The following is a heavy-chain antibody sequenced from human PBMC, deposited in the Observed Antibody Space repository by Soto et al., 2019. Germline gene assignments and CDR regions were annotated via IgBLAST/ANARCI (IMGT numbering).Heavy chain of an antibody. V-gene: IGHV3-11*06. CDR1: GFTFSDYY. D-gene: IGHD6-13*01. CDR2: ISTSSTYT. CDR3: ARAPTPGGAAAD. Sequence: QVQVVESGGGLVEPGGSLRLSCAASGFTFSDYYMNWIRQAPGKGLEWVSYISTSSTYTKYADSVKGRFTISRDDAKSSLYLQMNSLRVEDTAVYYCARAPTPGGAAADWGQGTLVTVSS. J-gene: IGHJ4*02.